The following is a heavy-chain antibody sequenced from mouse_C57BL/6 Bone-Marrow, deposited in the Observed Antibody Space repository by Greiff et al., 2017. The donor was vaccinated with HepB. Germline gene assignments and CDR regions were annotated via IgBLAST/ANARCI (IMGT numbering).Heavy chain of an antibody. Sequence: QVQLQQSGAELARPGASVKLSCKASGYTFTSYGISWVKQRTGQGLEWIGEIYPRSGNPYYNEKFKGKATLTADKSSSTAYMELRSLTSEDSAVYFCAREGYGSRNAMDYWGQGTSVTVSS. CDR2: IYPRSGNP. J-gene: IGHJ4*01. CDR1: GYTFTSYG. CDR3: AREGYGSRNAMDY. V-gene: IGHV1-81*01. D-gene: IGHD1-1*01.